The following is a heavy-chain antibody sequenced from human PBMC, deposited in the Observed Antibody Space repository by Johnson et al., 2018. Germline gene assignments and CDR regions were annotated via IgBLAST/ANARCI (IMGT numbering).Heavy chain of an antibody. CDR2: ISYDGSNK. CDR3: AKGGVTTYYDMDV. J-gene: IGHJ6*02. D-gene: IGHD4-17*01. V-gene: IGHV3-30*18. CDR1: GFTFSSYG. Sequence: QVQLVQSGGGVVRXGGSLRLSCAASGFTFSSYGMHWVRQAPGKGLEWVAVISYDGSNKYYADSVKGRFTISRYNSKNTLYLQMNSLRAEDTAVYYCAKGGVTTYYDMDVWGQGTTVSVSS.